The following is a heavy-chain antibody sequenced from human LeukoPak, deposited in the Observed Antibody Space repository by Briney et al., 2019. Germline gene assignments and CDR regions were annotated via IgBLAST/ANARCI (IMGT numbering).Heavy chain of an antibody. CDR1: GGPFSGHY. Sequence: SETLSLTCAVFGGPFSGHYWTWIRQPPGKGLEWIGEINHSGGTNYNPSLKSRFTISVDTSKNQFSLKLSSLTAADTAVYYCARPTSWVNYFDPWGQGTLVTVSS. CDR2: INHSGGT. D-gene: IGHD1-7*01. J-gene: IGHJ5*02. V-gene: IGHV4-34*01. CDR3: ARPTSWVNYFDP.